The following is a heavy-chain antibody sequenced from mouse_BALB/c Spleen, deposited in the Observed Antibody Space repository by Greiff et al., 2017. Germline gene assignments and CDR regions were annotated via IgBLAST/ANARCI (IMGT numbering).Heavy chain of an antibody. V-gene: IGHV5-12-2*01. CDR1: GFTFSSYT. D-gene: IGHD2-2*01. CDR3: ARHLYGYDEEGFAY. J-gene: IGHJ3*01. Sequence: EVKLVESGGGLVQPGGSLKLSCAASGFTFSSYTMSWVRQTPEKRLEWVAYISNGGGSTYYPDTVKGRFTISRDNAKNTLYLQMSSLKSEDTAMYYCARHLYGYDEEGFAYWGQGTLVTVSA. CDR2: ISNGGGST.